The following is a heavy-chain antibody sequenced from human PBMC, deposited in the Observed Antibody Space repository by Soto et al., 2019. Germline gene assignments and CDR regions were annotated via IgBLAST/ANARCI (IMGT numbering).Heavy chain of an antibody. CDR1: GFTFSSYE. V-gene: IGHV3-48*03. CDR2: ISSSGSTI. J-gene: IGHJ5*02. D-gene: IGHD6-13*01. CDR3: ASRVGSSWYSGLDWFDP. Sequence: EVQLVESGGGLVQPGGSLRLSCAASGFTFSSYEMNWVRQAPGKGLEWVSYISSSGSTIYYADSVKGRFTISRDNAKKSLYLQMNSLRAEDTAVYYCASRVGSSWYSGLDWFDPWGQGNLVTVSS.